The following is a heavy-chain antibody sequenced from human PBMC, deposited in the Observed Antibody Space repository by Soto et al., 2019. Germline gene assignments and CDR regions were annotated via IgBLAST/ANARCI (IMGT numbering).Heavy chain of an antibody. CDR3: ARSPLSILSFDFWGGDYPPQPRSGYFDI. D-gene: IGHD3-3*01. J-gene: IGHJ3*02. CDR1: GVSVSSNSAA. V-gene: IGHV6-1*01. Sequence: SQTLSLTCAISGVSVSSNSAAWHWIRQSPSRGLEWLGRTYYRSKWYNDYAVSVKSRITINPDTSKNQFSLQLNSVTPEDTAVLYCARSPLSILSFDFWGGDYPPQPRSGYFDIWGQGTMVTVSS. CDR2: TYYRSKWYN.